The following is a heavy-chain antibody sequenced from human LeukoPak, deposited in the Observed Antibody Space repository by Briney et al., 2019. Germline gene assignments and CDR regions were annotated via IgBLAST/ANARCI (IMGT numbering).Heavy chain of an antibody. CDR2: IIPILGIA. D-gene: IGHD1-26*01. CDR1: GGTFSSYT. V-gene: IGHV1-69*04. CDR3: ARDKNVVGATYYFDY. J-gene: IGHJ4*02. Sequence: ASVKVSCKASGGTFSSYTISWVRQAPGRGLEWMGRIIPILGIANYAQKFQGRVTITADKSTSTAYMELSSLRSEDTAVYYCARDKNVVGATYYFDYWGQGTLVTVSS.